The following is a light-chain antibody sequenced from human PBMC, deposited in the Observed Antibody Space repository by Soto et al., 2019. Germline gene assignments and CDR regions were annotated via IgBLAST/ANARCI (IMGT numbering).Light chain of an antibody. J-gene: IGKJ1*01. CDR3: QQYDQWWT. Sequence: ETVMTQSPATLSVSPGERATFSCRASQSIITNLAWFQLTPGQAPRILIYGASIRAAGVPARSSGSGSRKEFSMTISSLQSEDFGFFFYQQYDQWWTFGQGTKVDIK. CDR1: QSIITN. CDR2: GAS. V-gene: IGKV3-15*01.